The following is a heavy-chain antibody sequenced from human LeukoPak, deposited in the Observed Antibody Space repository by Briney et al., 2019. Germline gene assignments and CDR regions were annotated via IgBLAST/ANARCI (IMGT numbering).Heavy chain of an antibody. Sequence: PGGSLRLSCEASGFSFSYYWMAWVRQAPGKGLEWVANIKEDGSDKRDMASVKGRFTISRDNARNSLYLQMNSLRAEDTAVYYCAKNRFVRYFDYWGQGTLVTVSS. V-gene: IGHV3-7*03. CDR2: IKEDGSDK. D-gene: IGHD3-16*01. CDR3: AKNRFVRYFDY. J-gene: IGHJ4*02. CDR1: GFSFSYYW.